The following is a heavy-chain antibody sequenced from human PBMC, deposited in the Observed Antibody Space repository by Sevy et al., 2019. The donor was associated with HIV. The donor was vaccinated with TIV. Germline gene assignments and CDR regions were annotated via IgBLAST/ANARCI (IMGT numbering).Heavy chain of an antibody. CDR2: INPTSGGT. Sequence: GPVKVSCKTSGYSFSGYNMHWVRQAPGQGLEWMGRINPTSGGTKFAEMFQGRVTMTRDMSISTAYMELSSLRSDDTAVYYCVRVPAAAGTRGYFDYWGQRTLVTVSS. CDR1: GYSFSGYN. V-gene: IGHV1-2*06. D-gene: IGHD6-13*01. J-gene: IGHJ4*02. CDR3: VRVPAAAGTRGYFDY.